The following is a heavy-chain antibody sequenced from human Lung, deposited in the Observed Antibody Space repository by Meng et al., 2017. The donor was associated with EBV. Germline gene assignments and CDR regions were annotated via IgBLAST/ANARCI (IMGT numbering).Heavy chain of an antibody. CDR1: GGSISSDNW. V-gene: IGHV4-4*02. J-gene: IGHJ4*02. Sequence: QVALRESGPGLVKPSGTLSLTCAVSGGSISSDNWWSWVRQPPGQGLEWIGEIYHLGDTNYNPSLKSRVTISVDNSKNQFSLMLTSVTAADTAVYYCARKDGSGMWYFDYWGQGTLVTVSS. D-gene: IGHD3-10*01. CDR3: ARKDGSGMWYFDY. CDR2: IYHLGDT.